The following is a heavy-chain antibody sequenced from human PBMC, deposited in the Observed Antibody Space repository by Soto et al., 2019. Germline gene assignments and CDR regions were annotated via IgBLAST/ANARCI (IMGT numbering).Heavy chain of an antibody. V-gene: IGHV4-34*01. Sequence: QVQLQQWGAGLLKPSETLSLTCAVYGGSFRGYYWSWIRQPPGKGLEWIGEINHSGSTNYNPSLKSRVTISIDTSRKQFSLNLSSVTVADTAVYYCASGPTTVVIGPRRDDYWGQGTLVNVSS. D-gene: IGHD4-17*01. CDR2: INHSGST. J-gene: IGHJ4*02. CDR3: ASGPTTVVIGPRRDDY. CDR1: GGSFRGYY.